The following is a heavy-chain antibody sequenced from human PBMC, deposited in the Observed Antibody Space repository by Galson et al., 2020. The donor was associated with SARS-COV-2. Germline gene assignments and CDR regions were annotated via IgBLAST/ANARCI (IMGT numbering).Heavy chain of an antibody. V-gene: IGHV3-23*01. CDR3: ARAFSRIFSSSGDWFGP. D-gene: IGHD6-25*01. CDR1: GFTFSTYA. CDR2: ISGGGGST. Sequence: GGSLRLSCAASGFTFSTYAMSWVRQAPGKGLEWVSSISGGGGSTFYADSVKGRLIISRDDSKNTLFLQMNSLRAEDTAVYYCARAFSRIFSSSGDWFGPWGQGTLVTVSA. J-gene: IGHJ5*02.